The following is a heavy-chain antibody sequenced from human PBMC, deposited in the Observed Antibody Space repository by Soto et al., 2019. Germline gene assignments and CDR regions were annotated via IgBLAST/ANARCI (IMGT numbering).Heavy chain of an antibody. CDR3: ARSYWAVPAAPPGY. CDR1: GFTVSSNY. CDR2: IYSGGST. J-gene: IGHJ4*02. D-gene: IGHD2-2*01. Sequence: EVQLVESGGGLVQPGGSLRLSCAASGFTVSSNYMSWVRQAPGKGLEWVSVIYSGGSTYYADSVKGRFTISRHNSKNTLYLQMNSLRAEDTAVYYCARSYWAVPAAPPGYWGQGTLVTVSS. V-gene: IGHV3-53*04.